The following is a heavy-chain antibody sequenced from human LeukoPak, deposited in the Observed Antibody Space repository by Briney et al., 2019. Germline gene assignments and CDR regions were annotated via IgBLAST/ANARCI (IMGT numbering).Heavy chain of an antibody. CDR3: ARDFESGYESYYYGMDV. CDR2: INPSGGST. CDR1: GYTFTSYY. V-gene: IGHV1-46*01. D-gene: IGHD5-12*01. Sequence: ASVKVSCKASGYTFTSYYMHWVRQAPGQGLEWMGIINPSGGSTSYAQKFQGRVTMTRDTSTSTVYMELSSLRSEDTAVYYCARDFESGYESYYYGMDVWGQGTTVTVSS. J-gene: IGHJ6*02.